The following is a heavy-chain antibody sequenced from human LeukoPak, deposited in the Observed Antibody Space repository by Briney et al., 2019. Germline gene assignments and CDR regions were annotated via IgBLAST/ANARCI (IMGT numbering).Heavy chain of an antibody. CDR3: AKVRESYSSSLYYLYY. CDR2: IRYDGNNK. D-gene: IGHD6-6*01. Sequence: GGSLRLSCAASGFTFSSYGMHWVRQAPGKGLEWVAFIRYDGNNKYYADSVKGRFTISRDNSKNTLFLQMNSLRPEDTAVYYCAKVRESYSSSLYYLYYWGQGTLVAVSS. CDR1: GFTFSSYG. J-gene: IGHJ4*02. V-gene: IGHV3-30*02.